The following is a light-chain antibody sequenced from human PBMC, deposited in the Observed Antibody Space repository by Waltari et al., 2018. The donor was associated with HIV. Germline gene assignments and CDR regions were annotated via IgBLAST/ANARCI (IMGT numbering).Light chain of an antibody. CDR2: QND. V-gene: IGLV3-1*01. Sequence: SFELAQPPSVSVSPGQTASIPCPGDRMGWPYINWYFHQSGRAPVLVIYQNDTRPSGIAERFSGSKSGNTASLTISGAQAMDEGDYYCQAWDSTNVIFGGGTKLTVL. J-gene: IGLJ2*01. CDR1: RMGWPY. CDR3: QAWDSTNVI.